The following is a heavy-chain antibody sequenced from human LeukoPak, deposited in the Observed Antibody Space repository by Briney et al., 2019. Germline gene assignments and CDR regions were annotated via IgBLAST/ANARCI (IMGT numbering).Heavy chain of an antibody. CDR3: AKDLLRSGYYSPTLFDY. CDR1: GFTFGTYA. Sequence: PGGSLRLSCAASGFTFGTYAMTWVRQAPGKGLEWVSTISASGTNTYYADSVKGRFTISRDNSKNTLYVQMNSLRAEDTAVYYCAKDLLRSGYYSPTLFDYWGQGTLVTVSS. V-gene: IGHV3-23*01. D-gene: IGHD3-22*01. J-gene: IGHJ4*02. CDR2: ISASGTNT.